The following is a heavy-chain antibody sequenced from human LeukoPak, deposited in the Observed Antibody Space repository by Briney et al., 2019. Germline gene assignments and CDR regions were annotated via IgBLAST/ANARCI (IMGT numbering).Heavy chain of an antibody. D-gene: IGHD3-3*01. Sequence: SETLSLTCSVSGASVSSATYYWSWIRQPPGKRLQWIGYVYDTGSTNYNPSLKSRVSISIDKSKNQFSLKLTSVTAADTAVYYCARATYYDFWSGWRDWGQGTLVTVSS. CDR3: ARATYYDFWSGWRD. V-gene: IGHV4-61*01. CDR1: GASVSSATYY. CDR2: VYDTGST. J-gene: IGHJ4*02.